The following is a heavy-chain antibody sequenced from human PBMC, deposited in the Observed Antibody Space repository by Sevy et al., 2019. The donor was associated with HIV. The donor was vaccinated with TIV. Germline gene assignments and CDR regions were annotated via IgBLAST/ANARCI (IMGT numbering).Heavy chain of an antibody. CDR2: IRSKAYGGTT. V-gene: IGHV3-49*03. J-gene: IGHJ3*02. CDR3: TRAAIQLWLNDAFDI. Sequence: GGSLRLSCTASGFTFGDYAMSWFRQAPGKGLEWVGFIRSKAYGGTTEYAASVKGRFTISRDDSKSIAYLQMNSLKTEETAVYYCTRAAIQLWLNDAFDIWGQGTMVTVSS. CDR1: GFTFGDYA. D-gene: IGHD5-18*01.